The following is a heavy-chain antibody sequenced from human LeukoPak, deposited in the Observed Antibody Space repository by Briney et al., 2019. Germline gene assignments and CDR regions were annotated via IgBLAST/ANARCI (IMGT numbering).Heavy chain of an antibody. D-gene: IGHD1-7*01. Sequence: WGSLRLTCAASGFTFSSYAMHWVRQAPGKGLEWVAVISYDGSNKYYADSVKGRFTISRDNSKNTLYLQMNSLRAEDTAVYYCARDFFQTGTTLSYFDYWGQGTLVTVSS. V-gene: IGHV3-30-3*01. CDR2: ISYDGSNK. CDR1: GFTFSSYA. J-gene: IGHJ4*02. CDR3: ARDFFQTGTTLSYFDY.